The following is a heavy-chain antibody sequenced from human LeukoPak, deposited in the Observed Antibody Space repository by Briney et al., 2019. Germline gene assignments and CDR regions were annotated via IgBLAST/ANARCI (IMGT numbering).Heavy chain of an antibody. D-gene: IGHD6-19*01. CDR3: ARSGWYADLPF. V-gene: IGHV1-3*01. J-gene: IGHJ4*02. CDR2: INAGNGNT. CDR1: SYA. Sequence: SYAMHWVRQAPGXRLEWMGWINAGNGNTKYSQKFQGRVTITRDTSASTAYMELSSLRSEDTAVYYCARSGWYADLPFWGQGTLVTVSS.